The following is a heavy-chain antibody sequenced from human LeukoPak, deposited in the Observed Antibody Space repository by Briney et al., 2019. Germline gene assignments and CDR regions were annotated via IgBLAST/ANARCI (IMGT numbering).Heavy chain of an antibody. J-gene: IGHJ4*02. D-gene: IGHD6-13*01. Sequence: GGSLRLSCAASGFTFSSYGMRWVRQAPGQGLGGGAVISYDGSNKYYADSVKGRFTISRDNSKNTLYLQMNSLRAEDTAMYYCAKNRSPWYSSSWSDYWGQGTLVTVSS. CDR2: ISYDGSNK. CDR3: AKNRSPWYSSSWSDY. V-gene: IGHV3-30*18. CDR1: GFTFSSYG.